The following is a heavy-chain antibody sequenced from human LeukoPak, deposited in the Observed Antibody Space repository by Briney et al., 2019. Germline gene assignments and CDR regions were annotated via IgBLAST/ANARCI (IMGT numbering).Heavy chain of an antibody. J-gene: IGHJ4*02. CDR3: ARDGYSGNDGL. V-gene: IGHV4-4*07. CDR1: GGSSNSYY. CDR2: IYTSGRI. Sequence: SETLSRTCTVSGGSSNSYYWSWIRQPAGKGLEWIGRIYTSGRINYNPSLKSRVSMSIDTSKNQFSLKLSSVTAADTAVYYCARDGYSGNDGLWGQGTLVTVSS. D-gene: IGHD5-12*01.